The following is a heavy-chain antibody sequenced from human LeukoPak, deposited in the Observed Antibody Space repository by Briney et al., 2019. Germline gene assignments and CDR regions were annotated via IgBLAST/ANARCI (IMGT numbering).Heavy chain of an antibody. D-gene: IGHD6-13*01. CDR2: ISFDGTNK. Sequence: PGGSLRLSCAASGFIFSKYGMHWVRQAPGKGLEWVTVISFDGTNKYYADSVKGRFTISRDSSQNTLYLQMDSLRAEDTAVYYCAKFPGIAAAGTEGWGQGTLVTVSS. J-gene: IGHJ4*02. CDR1: GFIFSKYG. CDR3: AKFPGIAAAGTEG. V-gene: IGHV3-30*18.